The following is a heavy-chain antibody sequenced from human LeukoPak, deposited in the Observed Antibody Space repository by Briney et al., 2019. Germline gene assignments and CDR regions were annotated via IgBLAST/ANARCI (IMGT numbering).Heavy chain of an antibody. D-gene: IGHD3-16*01. CDR3: ARDRGGGSYGDDAFDI. V-gene: IGHV3-53*01. Sequence: PGRSLRLSCAASGFTVSSNYMSWVRQAPGKGLEWVSVIYSGGSTYYADSVKGRFTISRDNSKNTLYLQMNSLRAEDTAVYYCARDRGGGSYGDDAFDIWGQGTMVTVSA. CDR1: GFTVSSNY. J-gene: IGHJ3*02. CDR2: IYSGGST.